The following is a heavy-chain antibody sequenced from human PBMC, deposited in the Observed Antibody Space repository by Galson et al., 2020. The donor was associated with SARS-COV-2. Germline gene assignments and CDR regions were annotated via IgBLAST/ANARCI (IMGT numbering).Heavy chain of an antibody. CDR1: GDSISSHY. V-gene: IGHV4-59*08. CDR2: VYNSGST. J-gene: IGHJ3*01. D-gene: IGHD3-22*01. Sequence: SETLSLTCTVSGDSISSHYWSWIRQPPGKGLEWIGYVYNSGSTNYNPSLKSRVAISLDASKNQFSLKLNSVTAADTAVYYCARHYYDTSGYYFDDAFDLWGQVTMVIVSS. CDR3: ARHYYDTSGYYFDDAFDL.